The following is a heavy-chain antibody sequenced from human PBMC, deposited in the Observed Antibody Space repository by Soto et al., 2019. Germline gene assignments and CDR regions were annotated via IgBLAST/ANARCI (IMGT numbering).Heavy chain of an antibody. CDR1: GSSITITYS. CDR3: ARNSSSSYFDY. D-gene: IGHD6-13*01. J-gene: IGHJ4*02. CDR2: IHHSGSVFESGST. V-gene: IGHV4-38-2*01. Sequence: KTSETLSLTCAVSGSSITITYSWGWVRQPPGKGLEWIGSIHHSGSVFESGSTHYNPSFKSRVTISADTSKNQFSLKLTSVTAADTAVYFCARNSSSSYFDYWGQGTLVTVSS.